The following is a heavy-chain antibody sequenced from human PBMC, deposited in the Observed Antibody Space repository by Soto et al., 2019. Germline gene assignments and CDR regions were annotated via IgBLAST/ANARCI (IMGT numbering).Heavy chain of an antibody. D-gene: IGHD6-6*01. CDR2: IIPMFAAS. Sequence: QVQLAQSGAEVRKPGSSVKVSCRTSGGAFSDFALSWVRQAPGQGLEWMGGIIPMFAASKYAQRFQGRVSITADTPTQTVYLELSSLTPEDTAVYYCAKDPGSTPASGDGFDYWGQGTLVTVSS. CDR1: GGAFSDFA. V-gene: IGHV1-69*06. CDR3: AKDPGSTPASGDGFDY. J-gene: IGHJ4*02.